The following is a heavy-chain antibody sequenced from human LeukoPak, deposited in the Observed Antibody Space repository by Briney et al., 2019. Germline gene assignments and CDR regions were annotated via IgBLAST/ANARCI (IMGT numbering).Heavy chain of an antibody. Sequence: GGSLRLSCAASGFTFSDYYMNWIRQAPGKGLEWVSAISGSGGSTYYADSVKGRFTISRDNSKNTLYLQMNSLRAEDTAVYYCAKGGGYEAQYYYYYLDVWGKGTTVTISS. CDR2: ISGSGGST. CDR3: AKGGGYEAQYYYYYLDV. CDR1: GFTFSDYY. J-gene: IGHJ6*03. D-gene: IGHD5-12*01. V-gene: IGHV3-23*01.